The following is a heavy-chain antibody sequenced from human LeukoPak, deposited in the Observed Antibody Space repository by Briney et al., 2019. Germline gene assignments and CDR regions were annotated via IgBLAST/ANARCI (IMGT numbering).Heavy chain of an antibody. D-gene: IGHD3-10*01. CDR1: GGSISSYY. V-gene: IGHV4-59*01. CDR2: IYYSGST. J-gene: IGHJ6*02. Sequence: PSDTLSLTCTVSGGSISSYYWSWIRQPPGKGLEWIGYIYYSGSTNYNPSLKSRVTISVDTSKNQFSLKLSSVTAADTAVYYCARDSPLPVMVRGVNYYYYYGMDVWGQGTTVTVSS. CDR3: ARDSPLPVMVRGVNYYYYYGMDV.